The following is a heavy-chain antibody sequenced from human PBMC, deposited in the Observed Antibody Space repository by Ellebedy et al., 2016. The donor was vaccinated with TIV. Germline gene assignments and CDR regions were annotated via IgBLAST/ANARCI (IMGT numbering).Heavy chain of an antibody. J-gene: IGHJ3*02. Sequence: ASVKVSXXASGYTFTNYGISWVRQAPGQGLEWMGWISTYNGNTNYAQKLQGKVTMTTDTSTNTAYMELRSLRSDDTAVYYCATDSGYIPGDGAFDIWGQGTMVTVSS. CDR2: ISTYNGNT. V-gene: IGHV1-18*01. CDR1: GYTFTNYG. D-gene: IGHD5-12*01. CDR3: ATDSGYIPGDGAFDI.